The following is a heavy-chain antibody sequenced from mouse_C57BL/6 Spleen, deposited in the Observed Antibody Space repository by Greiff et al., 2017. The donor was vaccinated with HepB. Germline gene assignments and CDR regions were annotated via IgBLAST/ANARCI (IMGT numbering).Heavy chain of an antibody. Sequence: QVQLQQPGAELVRPGSSVKLSCKASGYTFTSYWMDWVKQRPGQGLEWIGNIYPSDSETHYNQKFKDKATLTVDKSSSTAYMQLSSLTSEDSAVYYCARGYYYGSLGFDYWGQGTTLTVSS. J-gene: IGHJ2*01. CDR2: IYPSDSET. CDR1: GYTFTSYW. CDR3: ARGYYYGSLGFDY. V-gene: IGHV1-61*01. D-gene: IGHD1-1*01.